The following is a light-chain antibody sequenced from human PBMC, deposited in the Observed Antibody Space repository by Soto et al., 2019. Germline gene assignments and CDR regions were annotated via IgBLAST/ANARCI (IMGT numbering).Light chain of an antibody. V-gene: IGLV2-18*02. Sequence: QSVLTQPPSVSGSPGQSVTISCTGTSSDVGSYNRVSWYQQPPGTAPKLMIYEVSNRPSGVPVRFSGSKSGNTASLTISGLQAEDEADYYCSSYTSSSTYVFGTGTKLTVL. J-gene: IGLJ1*01. CDR1: SSDVGSYNR. CDR3: SSYTSSSTYV. CDR2: EVS.